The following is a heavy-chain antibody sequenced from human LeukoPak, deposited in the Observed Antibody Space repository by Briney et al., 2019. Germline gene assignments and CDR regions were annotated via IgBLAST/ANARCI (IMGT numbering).Heavy chain of an antibody. V-gene: IGHV3-48*01. CDR1: GFTFSDYS. CDR2: IGIDSGNT. Sequence: GGSLRLSCAASGFTFSDYSMNWVRQPPGKGLEWISYIGIDSGNTNYADSVKGGFIISGDKAKNSLYIQMNSLRVEDTAVYYCARDYKYAFDNWGQGTLVTVSS. D-gene: IGHD5-24*01. J-gene: IGHJ4*02. CDR3: ARDYKYAFDN.